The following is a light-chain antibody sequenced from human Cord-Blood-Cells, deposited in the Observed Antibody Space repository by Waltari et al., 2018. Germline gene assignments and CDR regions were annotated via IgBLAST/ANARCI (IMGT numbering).Light chain of an antibody. J-gene: IGKJ1*01. Sequence: EIVLTQSPATLSLSPGEKATLSCRASQRVSSYLAWYQQKPGQAPRLLIYDAANRATGIPARFRGSGSGTDFTLTSSGLEPEDFAVYYCQQRSNWLWTFGQGTKVEIK. V-gene: IGKV3-11*01. CDR1: QRVSSY. CDR2: DAA. CDR3: QQRSNWLWT.